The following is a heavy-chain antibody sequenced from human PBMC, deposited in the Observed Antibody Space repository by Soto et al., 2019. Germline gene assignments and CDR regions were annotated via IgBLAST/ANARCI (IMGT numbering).Heavy chain of an antibody. D-gene: IGHD1-26*01. J-gene: IGHJ4*02. V-gene: IGHV3-48*02. CDR3: AREYILGTRSFGY. CDR2: ISSNSITI. Sequence: PGGSLRLSCGASGFIFSKYSMNWVRQAPGKRLQWLSYISSNSITIYYADSVRGRFTIFRATAKNSRYLQINSLRDDDTAVYYCAREYILGTRSFGYWGQGALVTGSS. CDR1: GFIFSKYS.